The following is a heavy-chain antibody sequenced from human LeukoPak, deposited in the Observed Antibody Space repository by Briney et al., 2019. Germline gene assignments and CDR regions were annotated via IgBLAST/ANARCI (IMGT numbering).Heavy chain of an antibody. CDR3: ARDVGYCSSTSCYKLEPLGY. CDR1: GGSISSGSYY. V-gene: IGHV4-61*02. Sequence: PSQTLSLTCTVSGGSISSGSYYWSWIRQPAGKGLEWIGRIYTSGSTNYNPSLKSRVTISVDTSKNQFSLKLSSVTAADTAVYYCARDVGYCSSTSCYKLEPLGYWGQGTLVTVSS. D-gene: IGHD2-2*02. CDR2: IYTSGST. J-gene: IGHJ4*02.